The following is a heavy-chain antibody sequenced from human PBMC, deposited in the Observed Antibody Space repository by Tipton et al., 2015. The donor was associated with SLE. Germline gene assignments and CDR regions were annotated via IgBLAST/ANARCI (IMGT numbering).Heavy chain of an antibody. D-gene: IGHD1-26*01. CDR3: ARFRLVVGAAGRYCFDF. CDR1: KGTISTSSSY. CDR2: IFYNGNT. V-gene: IGHV4-39*01. J-gene: IGHJ4*02. Sequence: TLSLTCTVSKGTISTSSSYWGWVRQPPGKGLEWIGSIFYNGNTYYNPSLKSRLTISVDTSKNQFSLKLSSVTAADTAVYYCARFRLVVGAAGRYCFDFWGQGTLVTVSS.